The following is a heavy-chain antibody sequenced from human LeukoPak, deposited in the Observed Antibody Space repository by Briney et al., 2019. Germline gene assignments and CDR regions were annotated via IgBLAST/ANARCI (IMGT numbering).Heavy chain of an antibody. CDR1: GFTFSTYS. V-gene: IGHV3-21*01. CDR3: ARDLDIVVVPASWFYP. D-gene: IGHD2-2*03. Sequence: GGSLRLSCAASGFTFSTYSMNWVRQAPGRGLEWVSSISISSKYIYYADSVKGRFTISRDDAKNSLSLQMNSLRAEDTAVYYCARDLDIVVVPASWFYPWGQGTLVTVSS. CDR2: ISISSKYI. J-gene: IGHJ5*02.